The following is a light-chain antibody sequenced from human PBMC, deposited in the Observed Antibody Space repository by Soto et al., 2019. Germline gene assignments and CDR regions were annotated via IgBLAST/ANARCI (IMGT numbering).Light chain of an antibody. CDR3: QQRKT. CDR1: QSISSY. V-gene: IGKV1-39*01. CDR2: AAS. Sequence: DIQMTQSPSSLSASVGDRVTITCRASQSISSYLNWYQQKPGKAPKLLIYAASSLQSGVPSRFSSSGSGTDFTLTISSLQPEDFATYYCQQRKTFGQGTKLEIK. J-gene: IGKJ2*01.